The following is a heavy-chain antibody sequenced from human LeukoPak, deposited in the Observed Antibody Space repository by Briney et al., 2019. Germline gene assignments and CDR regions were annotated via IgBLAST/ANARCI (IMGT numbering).Heavy chain of an antibody. V-gene: IGHV3-21*01. CDR1: GSTFTNYA. Sequence: KTGGSLRLSCAASGSTFTNYAMSWVRQAPGKGLGWVSSIRSSSNYIYYADSVKGRFTISRDNAKNSLYLQMNSLRAEDTAVYYCARVPHAMVRGVIITEFYFDYWGQGTLVTVSS. CDR2: IRSSSNYI. J-gene: IGHJ4*02. D-gene: IGHD3-10*01. CDR3: ARVPHAMVRGVIITEFYFDY.